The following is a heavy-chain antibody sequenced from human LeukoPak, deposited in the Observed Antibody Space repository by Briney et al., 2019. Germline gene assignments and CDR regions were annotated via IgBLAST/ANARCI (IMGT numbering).Heavy chain of an antibody. V-gene: IGHV3-7*03. CDR3: ATYDSWSGYNIAY. D-gene: IGHD3-3*01. CDR1: GFTSSSRW. J-gene: IGHJ4*02. Sequence: GGSLRLSCVVSGFTSSSRWMMWLRQDPGEGLEWMTNINRDGSEKNYVDSVKGRFTITRDNAENSLYLQMNSLKVEDSAIYYCATYDSWSGYNIAYWGLGTLVTVSS. CDR2: INRDGSEK.